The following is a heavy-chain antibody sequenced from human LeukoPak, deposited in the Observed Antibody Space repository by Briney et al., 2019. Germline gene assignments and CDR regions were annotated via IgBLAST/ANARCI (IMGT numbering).Heavy chain of an antibody. CDR2: MYYSGST. CDR1: GGSISTYY. J-gene: IGHJ4*02. CDR3: ARTYCRGGSCHTDN. D-gene: IGHD2-15*01. V-gene: IGHV4-59*01. Sequence: PSETLSLTCSVSGGSISTYYWSWIRQPPGKGLEWIGYMYYSGSTNYNPSLKSRVTISVDTSKNQFSLKLSSVTPADTAVYYCARTYCRGGSCHTDNWGQGTLVTVSS.